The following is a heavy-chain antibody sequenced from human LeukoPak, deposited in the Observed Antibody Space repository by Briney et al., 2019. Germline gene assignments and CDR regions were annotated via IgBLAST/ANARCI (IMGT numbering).Heavy chain of an antibody. CDR2: ISSSSSYI. J-gene: IGHJ6*03. CDR1: GFTFSSYS. V-gene: IGHV3-21*01. D-gene: IGHD2-21*02. CDR3: ARLYCGGDCYSNYYYYMDV. Sequence: DPGGSLRLSCAASGFTFSSYSMNWVRQAPGKGLEWVSSISSSSSYIYYADSVKGRFTISRDNAKNSLYLQMNSLRAEDTAVYYRARLYCGGDCYSNYYYYMDVWGKGTTVTVSS.